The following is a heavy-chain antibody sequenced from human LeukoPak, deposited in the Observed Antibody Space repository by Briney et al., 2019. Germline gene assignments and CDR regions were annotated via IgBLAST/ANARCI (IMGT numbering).Heavy chain of an antibody. CDR2: ISSSSSYI. CDR3: ARGRVVAYFDY. CDR1: GFTFSSYS. D-gene: IGHD3-3*01. J-gene: IGHJ4*02. V-gene: IGHV3-21*01. Sequence: GGSLRLSCAASGFTFSSYSMNWVRQAPGEGLEWVSSISSSSSYIYYADSVKGRFTISRDNAKNSLYLQMNSLRAEDTAVYYCARGRVVAYFDYWGQGTLVTVSS.